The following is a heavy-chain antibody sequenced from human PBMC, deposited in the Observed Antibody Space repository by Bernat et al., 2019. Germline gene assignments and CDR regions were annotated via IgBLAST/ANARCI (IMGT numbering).Heavy chain of an antibody. CDR2: IWYDGSNK. D-gene: IGHD3-22*01. CDR1: GFTFSSYG. CDR3: ARGWYYYDSSGYHNLDY. Sequence: QVQLVESGGGVVQPGRSLRLSCAASGFTFSSYGMHWFRQAPGKGLEWVAVIWYDGSNKYYADSVKGRFTISRDNSKNTLYLQMNSLRAEDTAVYYCARGWYYYDSSGYHNLDYWGQGTLVTVSS. J-gene: IGHJ4*02. V-gene: IGHV3-33*01.